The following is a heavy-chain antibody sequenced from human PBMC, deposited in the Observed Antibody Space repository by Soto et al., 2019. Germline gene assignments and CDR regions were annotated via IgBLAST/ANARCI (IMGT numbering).Heavy chain of an antibody. J-gene: IGHJ6*02. Sequence: GGSLRLSCAASGFTFDDYAMHWVRQAPGKGLEWVSGISWNSGSIGYADSVKGRFTISRDNAKNSLYLQMNSLRAEDTALYYCAKEPRGIAPRNVARPYYYYGVDVWGQGTTVTVSS. CDR2: ISWNSGSI. CDR3: AKEPRGIAPRNVARPYYYYGVDV. CDR1: GFTFDDYA. V-gene: IGHV3-9*01. D-gene: IGHD6-6*01.